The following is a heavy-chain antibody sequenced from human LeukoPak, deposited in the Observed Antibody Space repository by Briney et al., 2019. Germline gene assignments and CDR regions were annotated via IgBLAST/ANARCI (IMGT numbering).Heavy chain of an antibody. D-gene: IGHD6-13*01. CDR2: IGGSGGST. J-gene: IGHJ4*02. Sequence: GGSLRLSCAASGFTFSSYAMSWVRQAPGKGLEWVSGIGGSGGSTYYADSVKRRFTISRDNSKNTLYLQMNSLRAEDTAVYYWAKVETAAAATLRGFDYWGQGTLVTVSS. CDR1: GFTFSSYA. V-gene: IGHV3-23*01. CDR3: AKVETAAAATLRGFDY.